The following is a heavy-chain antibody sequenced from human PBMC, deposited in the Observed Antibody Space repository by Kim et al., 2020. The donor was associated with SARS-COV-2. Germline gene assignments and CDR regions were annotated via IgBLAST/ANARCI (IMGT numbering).Heavy chain of an antibody. CDR2: LDQAGTDK. CDR1: GFMFSDYW. Sequence: GGSLRLSCVASGFMFSDYWMRWVRHSPGKGLERVADLDQAGTDKHYMESVKGRFTISRDNARNSLFLQMNSLRAEDAALYYCARGGSYSFEYWSQGTLVT. CDR3: ARGGSYSFEY. J-gene: IGHJ4*02. V-gene: IGHV3-7*01. D-gene: IGHD6-13*01.